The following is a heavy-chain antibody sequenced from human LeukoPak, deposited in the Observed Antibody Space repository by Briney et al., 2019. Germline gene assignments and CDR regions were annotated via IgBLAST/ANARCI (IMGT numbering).Heavy chain of an antibody. J-gene: IGHJ4*02. V-gene: IGHV4-59*01. D-gene: IGHD1-26*01. CDR3: ARAGGSYTFDY. CDR1: GGSISSYY. Sequence: PSETLSLTCTVSGGSISSYYWSWIRQPPGKGLEWIGYLYYSGSTSYNPSLKSRVTISVDTSKKQFSLKLSSVTAADTAVYYCARAGGSYTFDYWGQGTLVTVSS. CDR2: LYYSGST.